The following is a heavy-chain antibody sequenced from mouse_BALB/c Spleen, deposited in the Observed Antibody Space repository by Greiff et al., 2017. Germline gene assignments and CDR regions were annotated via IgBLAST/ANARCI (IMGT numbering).Heavy chain of an antibody. CDR1: GYSITSGYY. Sequence: DVKLQESGPGLVKPSQSLSLTCSVTGYSITSGYYWNWIRQFPGNKLEWMGYISYDGSNNYNPSLKNRISITRDTSKNQFFLKLNSVTTEDTATYYCAREGPRVYFDYWGQGTTLTVSS. CDR3: AREGPRVYFDY. J-gene: IGHJ2*01. V-gene: IGHV3-6*02. CDR2: ISYDGSN.